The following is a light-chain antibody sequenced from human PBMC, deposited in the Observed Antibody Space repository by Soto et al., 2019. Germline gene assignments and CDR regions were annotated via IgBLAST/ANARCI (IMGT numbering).Light chain of an antibody. CDR2: DTS. J-gene: IGLJ2*01. V-gene: IGLV7-46*01. CDR1: TGAVTSGHY. Sequence: QAVVTQEPSLTVSPGGTVTLTCGSSTGAVTSGHYPYWFQQKPGQAPRTLIYDTSNKHSWTPARFLGSLLGGKPALTLSGAQPEDEAEYFCLLSYGGARRVFGGGTKLTVL. CDR3: LLSYGGARRV.